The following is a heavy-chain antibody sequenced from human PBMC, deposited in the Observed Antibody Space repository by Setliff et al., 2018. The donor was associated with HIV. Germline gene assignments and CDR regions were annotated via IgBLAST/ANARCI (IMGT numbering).Heavy chain of an antibody. CDR1: GASIGSGRSY. V-gene: IGHV4-31*03. CDR2: IYYNGSS. CDR3: ASWGRARRANHNFWSGSSWFDP. Sequence: SETLSLTCTVSGASIGSGRSYWSWIRQHPGKGLECIGNIYYNGSSYHNPSLKSRVTISVDTSKNQFSLNLRSVTAAGTAVYYCASWGRARRANHNFWSGSSWFDPWGQGILVTVSS. J-gene: IGHJ5*02. D-gene: IGHD3-3*01.